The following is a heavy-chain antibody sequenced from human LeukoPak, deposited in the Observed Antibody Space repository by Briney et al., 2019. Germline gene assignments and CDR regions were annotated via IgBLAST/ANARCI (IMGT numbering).Heavy chain of an antibody. CDR1: GFTFDDYG. CDR3: AKDRDYYDSSGYYSGVDY. Sequence: GGSLRLSCAASGFTFDDYGMSWVRQAPGKGLEWVSAISGSGGSTYYADSVKGRFTISRDNSKNTLYLQMNSLRAEDTAVYYCAKDRDYYDSSGYYSGVDYWGQGTLVTVSS. D-gene: IGHD3-22*01. CDR2: ISGSGGST. V-gene: IGHV3-23*01. J-gene: IGHJ4*02.